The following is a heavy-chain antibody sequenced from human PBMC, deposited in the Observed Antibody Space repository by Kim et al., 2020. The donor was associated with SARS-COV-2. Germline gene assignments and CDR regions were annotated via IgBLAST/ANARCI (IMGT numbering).Heavy chain of an antibody. Sequence: RFTISRDNSKNTLYLQMNSLRAEDTAVYYCAKDLDSGYSYGIVYYYGMDVWGQGTTVTVSS. CDR3: AKDLDSGYSYGIVYYYGMDV. J-gene: IGHJ6*02. V-gene: IGHV3-30*02. D-gene: IGHD5-18*01.